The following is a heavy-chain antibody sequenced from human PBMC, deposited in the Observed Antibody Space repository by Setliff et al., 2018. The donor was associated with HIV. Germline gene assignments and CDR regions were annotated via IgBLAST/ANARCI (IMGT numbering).Heavy chain of an antibody. CDR3: AKYSSGWTPYSYMDV. CDR1: GFTFSSYG. CDR2: IRYDGSNK. V-gene: IGHV3-30*02. J-gene: IGHJ6*03. D-gene: IGHD6-19*01. Sequence: GGSLRLSCAASGFTFSSYGMHWVRQAPGKGLEWVAFIRYDGSNKYYADSVKGRFTISRDNSKNTLYPQMNSLRAEDTAVYYCAKYSSGWTPYSYMDVWGKGTTVTVSS.